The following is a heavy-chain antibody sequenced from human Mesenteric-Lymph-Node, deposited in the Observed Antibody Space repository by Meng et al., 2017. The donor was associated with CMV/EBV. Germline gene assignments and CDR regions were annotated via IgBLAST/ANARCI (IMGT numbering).Heavy chain of an antibody. CDR3: ARKLLGMYDLDY. Sequence: CTASGGSFSSYTINWLRQAPGQGLEWMGEVIPVIDKTNYAQKFQGRVTIAADKSTTTAYMEVTSLTSDDTAVYYCARKLLGMYDLDYWGQGTPVTVSS. CDR2: VIPVIDKT. D-gene: IGHD1-1*01. V-gene: IGHV1-69*02. J-gene: IGHJ4*02. CDR1: GGSFSSYT.